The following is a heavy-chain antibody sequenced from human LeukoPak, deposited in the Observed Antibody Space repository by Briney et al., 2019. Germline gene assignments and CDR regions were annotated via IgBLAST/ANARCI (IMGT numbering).Heavy chain of an antibody. V-gene: IGHV3-7*03. Sequence: EGSLRLSCAASGFTFSSYWLNWVRQTPGKGLEWVANIKEDGSEKYHVDSVKGRFTISRDNAKSSLYLQMNNLRAEDTALYYCARSIMGGGAFDYWGQGTQVTVSS. CDR3: ARSIMGGGAFDY. J-gene: IGHJ4*02. CDR2: IKEDGSEK. D-gene: IGHD3-10*01. CDR1: GFTFSSYW.